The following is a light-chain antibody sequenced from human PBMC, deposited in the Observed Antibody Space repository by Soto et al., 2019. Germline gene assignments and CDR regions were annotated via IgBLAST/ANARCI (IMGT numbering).Light chain of an antibody. V-gene: IGLV2-23*02. J-gene: IGLJ2*01. CDR3: SSYAGSSTFVV. CDR1: SSDVGGYKY. Sequence: QSALTQPASVSGSPGQSITISCTGTSSDVGGYKYVSWYQQHPDKAPKLMIYEVSKRPSGVSNRFSGSKSGNTASLTISGLQAEDEADYYCSSYAGSSTFVVFGGGTKLTVL. CDR2: EVS.